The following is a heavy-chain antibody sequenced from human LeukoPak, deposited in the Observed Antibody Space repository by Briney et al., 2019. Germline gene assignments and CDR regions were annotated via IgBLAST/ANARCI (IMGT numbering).Heavy chain of an antibody. CDR3: ARELSRGITFGGVIAEEDY. J-gene: IGHJ4*02. D-gene: IGHD3-16*02. CDR2: ISSSSSYI. CDR1: GFTFSSYS. V-gene: IGHV3-21*01. Sequence: GGSLRLSCAASGFTFSSYSMNWVRQAPGKGLEWVSSISSSSSYIYYAESVKGRFTISRDNAKNSLYLQMNSLRAEDTAVYYCARELSRGITFGGVIAEEDYWGQGTLVTVSS.